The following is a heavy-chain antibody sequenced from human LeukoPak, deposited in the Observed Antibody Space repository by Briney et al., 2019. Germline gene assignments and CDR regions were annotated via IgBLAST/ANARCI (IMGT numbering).Heavy chain of an antibody. D-gene: IGHD6-19*01. CDR2: IIPIFGTA. Sequence: ASVKVSCKASGGTFSSYAVSWARQAPGQGLEWMGRIIPIFGTANYAQKFQGRVTITTDESTSTVYMELSSLRSEDTAVCYCARDQYSSGWNVDAFDIWGQGTMVTVSS. J-gene: IGHJ3*02. CDR3: ARDQYSSGWNVDAFDI. CDR1: GGTFSSYA. V-gene: IGHV1-69*05.